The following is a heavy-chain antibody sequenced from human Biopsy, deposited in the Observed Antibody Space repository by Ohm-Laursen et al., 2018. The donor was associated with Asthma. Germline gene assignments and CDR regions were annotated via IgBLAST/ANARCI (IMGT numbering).Heavy chain of an antibody. CDR1: GFSFGDYW. Sequence: SLRLSCTAAGFSFGDYWMSWVRQVPGKGLEWVANIKHDGTKRNHVDSLKGRFTISRDYSKNTLYLQMHSLRAEDTAVYYCARGDSSNWSHYYFDYWGQGTLVTVSS. D-gene: IGHD3-22*01. J-gene: IGHJ4*01. CDR2: IKHDGTKR. V-gene: IGHV3-7*03. CDR3: ARGDSSNWSHYYFDY.